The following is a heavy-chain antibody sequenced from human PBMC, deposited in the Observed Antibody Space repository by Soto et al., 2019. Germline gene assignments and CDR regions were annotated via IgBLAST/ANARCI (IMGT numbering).Heavy chain of an antibody. CDR2: INHSGST. D-gene: IGHD1-26*01. J-gene: IGHJ4*02. V-gene: IGHV4-34*02. Sequence: QVQLQQWGAGLLKPSETLSLTCGVFGESFSAYSWNWIRQAPGKGLEWIGDINHSGSTNYNPSLKSRVTISVDTSQNPFSLKLTAVTAADTAVYYCARRGGGYPRFDHWGQGTLVTVSS. CDR1: GESFSAYS. CDR3: ARRGGGYPRFDH.